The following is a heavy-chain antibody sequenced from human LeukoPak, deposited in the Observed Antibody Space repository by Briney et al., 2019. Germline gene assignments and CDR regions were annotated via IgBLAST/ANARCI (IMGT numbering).Heavy chain of an antibody. CDR3: ARSMITFGGAIDY. CDR1: GFTFNHYS. D-gene: IGHD3-16*01. V-gene: IGHV3-48*01. J-gene: IGHJ4*02. Sequence: GGSLRLSCAASGFTFNHYSVNWVRQAPGKGLEWISYISSSGVTIYYADSVKGRFTCSRDNAENSLYLQTNSLRVEDTGIYYCARSMITFGGAIDYWGQGAQVTVSS. CDR2: ISSSGVTI.